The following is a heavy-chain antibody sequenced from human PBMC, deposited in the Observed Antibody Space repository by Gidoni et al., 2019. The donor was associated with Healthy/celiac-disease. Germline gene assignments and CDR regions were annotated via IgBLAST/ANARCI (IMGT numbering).Heavy chain of an antibody. CDR3: AREDIVVVPAANREDYYYYGMDV. CDR1: GGSISSGRYY. Sequence: QVQLQESGPGLVKPSQTLSLTCTVSGGSISSGRYYWSWIRQPAGKGLEWIGRIYTSGSTNYNPALKSRVTISVDTSKNQFSLKLSSVTAADTAVYYCAREDIVVVPAANREDYYYYGMDVWGQGTTVTVSS. V-gene: IGHV4-61*02. J-gene: IGHJ6*02. CDR2: IYTSGST. D-gene: IGHD2-2*01.